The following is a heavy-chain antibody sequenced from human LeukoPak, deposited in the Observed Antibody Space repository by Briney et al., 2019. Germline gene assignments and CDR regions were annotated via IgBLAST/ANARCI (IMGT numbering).Heavy chain of an antibody. Sequence: PGGSLRLSCAASGFVFSSYAMSWVRQTPARGLEWVSSLRGDGETFYADSVKGRFTLSRDDSRNTVYLQLNNLRVEDTAIYYCAKASCVSDADAVWWGQGTLVTVSS. CDR2: LRGDGET. D-gene: IGHD2-21*01. CDR3: AKASCVSDADAVW. CDR1: GFVFSSYA. V-gene: IGHV3-23*01. J-gene: IGHJ4*02.